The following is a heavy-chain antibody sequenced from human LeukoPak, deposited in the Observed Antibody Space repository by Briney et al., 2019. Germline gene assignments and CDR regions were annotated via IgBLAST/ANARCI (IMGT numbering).Heavy chain of an antibody. CDR1: GFTFSSYA. D-gene: IGHD3-10*01. J-gene: IGHJ4*02. CDR2: ISGSGGST. V-gene: IGHV3-23*01. CDR3: AKVAMGYYGSGSLDY. Sequence: GGSLRLSCAASGFTFSSYAMSWVRQAPGKGLEWVSAISGSGGSTYYADSVKGRFTISRDNSKNTLCLQMNSLRAEDTAVYYCAKVAMGYYGSGSLDYWGQGTLVTVSS.